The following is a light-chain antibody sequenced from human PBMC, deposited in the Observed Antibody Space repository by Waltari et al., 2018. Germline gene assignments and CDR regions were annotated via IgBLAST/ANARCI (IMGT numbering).Light chain of an antibody. CDR1: QDISTY. J-gene: IGKJ2*01. CDR3: QQYDNLPSYT. CDR2: DAS. V-gene: IGKV1-33*01. Sequence: DIQMTQSPSSLSASVRDRVTLTCQARQDISTYLNWYQKKPGKAPKLLIYDASNLETGVPSRFSGSGSGTDFTFTISSLQPEDIATYYCQQYDNLPSYTFGQGTKLEIK.